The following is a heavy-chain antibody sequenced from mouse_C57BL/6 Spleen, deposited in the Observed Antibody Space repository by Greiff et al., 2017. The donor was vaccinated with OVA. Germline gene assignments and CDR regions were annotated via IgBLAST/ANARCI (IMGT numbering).Heavy chain of an antibody. V-gene: IGHV1-50*01. J-gene: IGHJ2*01. D-gene: IGHD1-1*02. CDR2: IDPSDSYT. CDR3: ARSDYRE. CDR1: GYTFTSYW. Sequence: QVQLQQSGAELVKPGASVKLSCKASGYTFTSYWMQWVKQRPGQGLEWIGEIDPSDSYTNYNQKFKGKATLTVDTSSSTAYMQLSSLTSEDSAVYYCARSDYREWGQGTTLTVSS.